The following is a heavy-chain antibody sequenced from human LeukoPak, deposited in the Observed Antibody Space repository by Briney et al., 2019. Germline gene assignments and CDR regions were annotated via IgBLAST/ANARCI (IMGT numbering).Heavy chain of an antibody. D-gene: IGHD5-12*01. Sequence: ASVKVSCKASGYTFTSYYMHWVRQAPGQGLEWMGIINPSGGSTSYAQKFQGRVTMTRDMSTSTAYMELSRLRSDDTAVYYCARDPSGGYSGYDFGWDGYYFDYWGQGTLVTVSS. CDR1: GYTFTSYY. CDR3: ARDPSGGYSGYDFGWDGYYFDY. CDR2: INPSGGST. J-gene: IGHJ4*02. V-gene: IGHV1-46*01.